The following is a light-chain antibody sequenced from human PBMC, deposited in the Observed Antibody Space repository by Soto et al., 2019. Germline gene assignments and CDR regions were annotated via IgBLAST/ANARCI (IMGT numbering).Light chain of an antibody. CDR3: QEYNRYWT. CDR1: QSISSW. V-gene: IGKV1-5*01. J-gene: IGKJ1*01. Sequence: DIQMTQSPSTLAASVGDRVTITCRASQSISSWLAWYQQKPGKAPKLLIYDASSLESGVPSRFSGSGSGTAFTLTISSLQPDDFATYYCQEYNRYWTFGQGTKVDIK. CDR2: DAS.